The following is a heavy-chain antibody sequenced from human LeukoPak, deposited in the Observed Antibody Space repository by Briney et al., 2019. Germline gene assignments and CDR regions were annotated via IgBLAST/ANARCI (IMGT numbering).Heavy chain of an antibody. Sequence: ASVKVSCKASGYTFTGYYMHWVRQAPGQGLEWMGWINPNSGGTNYAQKFQGRVTMTTDTSTSTAYMELRSLRSDDTAVYYCARSSTYGDYLFDYWGQGTLVTVSS. D-gene: IGHD4-17*01. J-gene: IGHJ4*02. CDR3: ARSSTYGDYLFDY. V-gene: IGHV1-2*02. CDR1: GYTFTGYY. CDR2: INPNSGGT.